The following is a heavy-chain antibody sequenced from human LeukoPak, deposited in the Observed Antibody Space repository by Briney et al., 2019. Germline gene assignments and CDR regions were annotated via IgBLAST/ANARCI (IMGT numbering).Heavy chain of an antibody. J-gene: IGHJ6*03. D-gene: IGHD3-10*01. CDR3: ARGGRRGYYYLDL. Sequence: SETLSLTCTVSGVSISDYYWGWVSQAAGKGLEWIGRNYTSGTSNYKPSLKSRLTMSVDTYKNQFSLRLRSVTAADTAIYYCARGGRRGYYYLDLWGKGTTVTVSS. CDR2: NYTSGTS. CDR1: GVSISDYY. V-gene: IGHV4-4*07.